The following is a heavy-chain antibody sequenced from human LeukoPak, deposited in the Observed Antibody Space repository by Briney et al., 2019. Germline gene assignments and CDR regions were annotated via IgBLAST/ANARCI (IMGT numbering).Heavy chain of an antibody. CDR1: GFTFSGSP. Sequence: GGSLRLSCAASGFTFSGSPILWVRQASRKGLEWVGRIRSKADNYATAYAASVQGRCTISRDDSKNTAYLQLNSLKTEDTAVYYCARDLGYCTNGVCHTRFDYWGQGTLVAVSS. J-gene: IGHJ4*02. CDR2: IRSKADNYAT. V-gene: IGHV3-73*01. D-gene: IGHD2-8*01. CDR3: ARDLGYCTNGVCHTRFDY.